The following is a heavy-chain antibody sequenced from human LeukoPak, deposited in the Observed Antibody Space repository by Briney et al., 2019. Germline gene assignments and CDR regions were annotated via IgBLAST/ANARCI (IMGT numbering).Heavy chain of an antibody. CDR1: GGSISSNSYY. V-gene: IGHV4-39*01. CDR2: FFYSGTT. J-gene: IGHJ4*02. D-gene: IGHD3-3*01. Sequence: SETLSLTCTVSGGSISSNSYYWGWIRQPPGKGLEWIGSFFYSGTTYYSPSLKSRVTISVDTSKNQLSLKLTSVTAADTAVYYCARQRGDYTIDGFDYWGQGTLVTVSS. CDR3: ARQRGDYTIDGFDY.